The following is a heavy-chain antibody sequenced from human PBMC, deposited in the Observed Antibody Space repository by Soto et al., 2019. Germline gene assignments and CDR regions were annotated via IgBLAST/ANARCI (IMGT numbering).Heavy chain of an antibody. CDR3: AREWSTSGDLDY. CDR1: GFTFSSHS. J-gene: IGHJ4*02. V-gene: IGHV3-30-3*01. D-gene: IGHD3-10*01. CDR2: ISYDGSIK. Sequence: QVQLVESGGGVVQPGRSLRLSCAASGFTFSSHSIQWVRQAPGKGLEWVAVISYDGSIKYYADSVKGRFTISRDNSKNTADQQRNSRRAEDTAVCYCAREWSTSGDLDYWGQGTLVIVSS.